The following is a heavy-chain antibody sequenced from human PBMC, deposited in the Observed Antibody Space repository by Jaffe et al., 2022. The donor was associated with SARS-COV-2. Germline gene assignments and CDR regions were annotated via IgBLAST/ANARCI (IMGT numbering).Heavy chain of an antibody. J-gene: IGHJ6*02. CDR1: GVTFSSYS. CDR2: ISSSSSTI. D-gene: IGHD4-17*01. CDR3: AREMGTTVTNRYYYGMDV. Sequence: EVQLVESGGGLVQPGGSLRLSCAASGVTFSSYSMNWVRQAPGKGLEWVSYISSSSSTIYYADSVKGRFTISRDNAKNSLYLQMNSLRDEDTAVYYCAREMGTTVTNRYYYGMDVWGQGTTVTVSS. V-gene: IGHV3-48*02.